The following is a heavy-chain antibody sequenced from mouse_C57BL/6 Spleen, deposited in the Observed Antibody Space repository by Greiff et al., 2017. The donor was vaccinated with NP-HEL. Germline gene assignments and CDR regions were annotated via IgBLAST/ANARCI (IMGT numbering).Heavy chain of an antibody. D-gene: IGHD2-4*01. Sequence: VQLQQPGAELVRPGSSVKLSCKASGYTFTSYWMHWVKQRPIQGLEWIGNIDPSDSETHYNQKFKDKATLTVDKSSSTAYMQLSSLTSEDSAVYYCARLITTGTLFDYWGQGTTLTVSS. J-gene: IGHJ2*01. CDR2: IDPSDSET. CDR1: GYTFTSYW. CDR3: ARLITTGTLFDY. V-gene: IGHV1-52*01.